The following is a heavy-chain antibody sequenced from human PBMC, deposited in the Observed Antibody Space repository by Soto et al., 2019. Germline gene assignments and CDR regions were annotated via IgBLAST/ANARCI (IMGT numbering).Heavy chain of an antibody. D-gene: IGHD2-21*02. V-gene: IGHV4-30-2*01. CDR1: GGSLSSGFYS. CDR3: ARGSDGVWNWFDP. CDR2: IYNSGNT. Sequence: SETLSLTCAVSGGSLSSGFYSWSWLRHPPGQGLEWIGYIYNSGNTYYNPSLRSRVTISVDRSQNHFSLKLTSVTAADTAVYYCARGSDGVWNWFDPWGQGTQVTVSS. J-gene: IGHJ5*02.